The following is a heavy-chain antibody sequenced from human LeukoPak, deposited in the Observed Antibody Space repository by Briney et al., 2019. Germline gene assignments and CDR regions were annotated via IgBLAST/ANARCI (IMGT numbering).Heavy chain of an antibody. Sequence: SETLSLTCTVSGGSISGYYWSCIRQPPGKALEWIGYIYSSGSTCYNPSLKSRVTISADTSKNQISLKLSSVTAADTAVYYCARKTGDSFDIWGQGTMVTVSS. CDR2: IYSSGST. CDR1: GGSISGYY. V-gene: IGHV4-59*01. CDR3: ARKTGDSFDI. J-gene: IGHJ3*02. D-gene: IGHD3-9*01.